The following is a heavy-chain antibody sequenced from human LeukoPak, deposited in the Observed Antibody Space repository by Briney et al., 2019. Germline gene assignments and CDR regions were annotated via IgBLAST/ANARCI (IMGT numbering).Heavy chain of an antibody. CDR3: ARGGVV. Sequence: SETLSLTCTVSGGSIRSSYYYWGWIRQPPGKGLEWIGSIYDSGSTYYNPSLKSRVTISVDTSKNHFSLKVSSVTAADTAVYYCARGGVVWGQGTLVTVSS. D-gene: IGHD2-15*01. CDR1: GGSIRSSYYY. J-gene: IGHJ4*02. CDR2: IYDSGST. V-gene: IGHV4-39*07.